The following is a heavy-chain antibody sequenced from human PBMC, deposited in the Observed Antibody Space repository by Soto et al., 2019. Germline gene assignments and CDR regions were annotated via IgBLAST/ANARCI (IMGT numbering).Heavy chain of an antibody. CDR1: GGTFSSYA. Sequence: EASVKVSCKASGGTFSSYAISWVRQAPGQGLEWMGGIIPIFGTENYAQKFQGRVTITADKSTSAAYMELSSLRSEDTAVYYCARGRYYYYYGMDVWGQGTTVTVSS. CDR2: IIPIFGTE. CDR3: ARGRYYYYYGMDV. V-gene: IGHV1-69*06. J-gene: IGHJ6*02.